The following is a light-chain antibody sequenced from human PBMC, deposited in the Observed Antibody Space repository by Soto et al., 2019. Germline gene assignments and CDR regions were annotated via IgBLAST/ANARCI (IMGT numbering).Light chain of an antibody. CDR3: SSYTSRSTRV. CDR2: EVI. J-gene: IGLJ3*02. V-gene: IGLV2-14*01. CDR1: STDIGGYND. Sequence: QSALTQPASVSGSPGQSITISCTGTSTDIGGYNDVSWYQQHPGKAPKLLIYEVIHRPSGISNRFSGSKSGNTASLSISGLQADDEDDYYCSSYTSRSTRVCGGGTKVTVL.